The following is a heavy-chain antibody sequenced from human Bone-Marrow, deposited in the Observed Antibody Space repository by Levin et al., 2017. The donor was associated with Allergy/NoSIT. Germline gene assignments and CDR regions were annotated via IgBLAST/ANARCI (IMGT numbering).Heavy chain of an antibody. V-gene: IGHV3-48*01. CDR2: ISASSSLT. Sequence: PGGSLRLSCAASGFTFSDYGMNWVRLTPGRGLEWVSYISASSSLTFYADSVRGRFTVSRDNAKTALYLQMNILRGDDTAVYYCARDLGLSHYWASSFDYWGQGTRVTVSS. CDR1: GFTFSDYG. J-gene: IGHJ4*02. D-gene: IGHD2-8*02. CDR3: ARDLGLSHYWASSFDY.